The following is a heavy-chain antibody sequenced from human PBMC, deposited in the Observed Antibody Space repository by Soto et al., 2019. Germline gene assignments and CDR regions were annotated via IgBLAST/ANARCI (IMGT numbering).Heavy chain of an antibody. V-gene: IGHV4-31*03. D-gene: IGHD3-22*01. J-gene: IGHJ4*02. CDR1: GDSISSSGYY. Sequence: QVQLQESGPGLVKPSQTLSLTCTVSGDSISSSGYYWNWIRQHPGKGLEWIGYIYYSGATFYNPSLVGRVTISMDASKNQFSLKMGSVTAADTAVYYCARVDYYDNQIDSWGQGTLVTVSS. CDR2: IYYSGAT. CDR3: ARVDYYDNQIDS.